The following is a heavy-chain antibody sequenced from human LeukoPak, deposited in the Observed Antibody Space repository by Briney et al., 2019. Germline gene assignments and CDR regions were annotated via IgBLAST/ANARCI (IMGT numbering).Heavy chain of an antibody. CDR2: IIPIFGTA. Sequence: ASVKVSCKASGGTFSSYAISWVRQAPGQGLEWMGGIIPIFGTANYAQKFQGRVTITADESTSTVYMELSSLRSEDTAVYYCARVAHKTLDYYYYYMDVWGKGTTVTVSS. CDR3: ARVAHKTLDYYYYYMDV. V-gene: IGHV1-69*13. J-gene: IGHJ6*03. CDR1: GGTFSSYA. D-gene: IGHD3-16*01.